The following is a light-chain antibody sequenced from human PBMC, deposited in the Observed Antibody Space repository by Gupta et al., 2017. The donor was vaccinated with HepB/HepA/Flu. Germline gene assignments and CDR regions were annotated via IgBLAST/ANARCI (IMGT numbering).Light chain of an antibody. CDR1: SLRRYY. Sequence: SSELNQDPAVSVALGQTVRITCQGDSLRRYYASWYQQKPGQAPVLVIYGKNNRLSGIPDRFSGSSSGNTASLTITGAQAEDEADYYCNSLDSMGNHRYVFGTGTKVTVL. J-gene: IGLJ1*01. CDR2: GKN. V-gene: IGLV3-19*01. CDR3: NSLDSMGNHRYV.